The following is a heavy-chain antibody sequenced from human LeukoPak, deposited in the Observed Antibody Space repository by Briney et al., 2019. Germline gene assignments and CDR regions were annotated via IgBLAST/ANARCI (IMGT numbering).Heavy chain of an antibody. V-gene: IGHV4-61*02. D-gene: IGHD3-10*01. J-gene: IGHJ4*02. CDR1: GGSISSGSYY. CDR3: ARTYGSGLHFDY. CDR2: IYTSGST. Sequence: PSQTLSLTCTVSGGSISSGSYYWSWIRQPAGKGLEWIGRIYTSGSTNYNPSLKSRATISVDTSKNQFSLKLSSVTAADTAVYYCARTYGSGLHFDYWGQGTLVTVSS.